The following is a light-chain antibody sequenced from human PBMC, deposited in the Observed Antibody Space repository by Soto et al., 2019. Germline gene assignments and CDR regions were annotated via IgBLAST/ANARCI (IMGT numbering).Light chain of an antibody. CDR1: SGHSSYA. CDR2: LNSDGSH. CDR3: QTWGTGGV. J-gene: IGLJ3*02. Sequence: QPVLTQSPSASASLGASVKLTCTLSSGHSSYAIAWHQQQPEKGPRYLMKLNSDGSHSKGDGIPDRFSGSSSGAERYLTIPSLQSEDEADYYCQTWGTGGVFGGGTKLTVL. V-gene: IGLV4-69*01.